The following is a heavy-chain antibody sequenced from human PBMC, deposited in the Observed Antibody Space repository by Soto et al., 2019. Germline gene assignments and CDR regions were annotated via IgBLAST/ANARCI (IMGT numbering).Heavy chain of an antibody. Sequence: ASVKVSFKASGGPFSSYAISLVRQAPGQGLEWMGGIIPIFGTANYAQKFQGRVTITADESTSTAYMELSSLRSEDTAVYYCARGTAWRDCNNGVCFDYWGQGTMVTVSS. J-gene: IGHJ4*02. D-gene: IGHD2-8*01. V-gene: IGHV1-69*13. CDR3: ARGTAWRDCNNGVCFDY. CDR2: IIPIFGTA. CDR1: GGPFSSYA.